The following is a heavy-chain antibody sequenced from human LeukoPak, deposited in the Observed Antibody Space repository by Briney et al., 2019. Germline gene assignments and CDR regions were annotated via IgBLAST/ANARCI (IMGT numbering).Heavy chain of an antibody. CDR3: ARYGPSNYGYYFDY. CDR1: GFTFSSYS. J-gene: IGHJ4*02. CDR2: ISCRSGTI. Sequence: GGSLRLSCAASGFTFSSYSMNWVRQARGKGLEWVSYISCRSGTIFYGVSVEGRFNIPRDNAKNSLYLQMISLKTEDTAVYYCARYGPSNYGYYFDYWGQGTLVTVSS. V-gene: IGHV3-48*04. D-gene: IGHD4-11*01.